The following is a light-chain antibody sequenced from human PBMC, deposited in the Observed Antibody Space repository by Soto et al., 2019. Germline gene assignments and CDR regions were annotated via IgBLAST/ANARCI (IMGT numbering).Light chain of an antibody. Sequence: EIVMTQSPATLSVSPGERATLSCRASQSVSSNLAWYQQKPGQAPRLLIYGASTRATGIPARFSGSGSGTEFTLTISSLQSEDFEVYSCQQYNNWPQTFGQGTKVDIK. V-gene: IGKV3-15*01. CDR2: GAS. CDR1: QSVSSN. J-gene: IGKJ1*01. CDR3: QQYNNWPQT.